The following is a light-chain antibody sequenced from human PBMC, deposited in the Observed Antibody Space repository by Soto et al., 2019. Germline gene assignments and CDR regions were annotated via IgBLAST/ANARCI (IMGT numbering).Light chain of an antibody. V-gene: IGLV2-14*01. J-gene: IGLJ1*01. CDR2: DVT. Sequence: QSVLTQPASVSGSPGQSITISCTGTSSDVGGYNSVSWYQQHPGKAHKLILYDVTDRPSGVSYRFSGSKSGNTASLTISGLQAADEADYFCSSFTSSMTKVFGSGTKVTVL. CDR3: SSFTSSMTKV. CDR1: SSDVGGYNS.